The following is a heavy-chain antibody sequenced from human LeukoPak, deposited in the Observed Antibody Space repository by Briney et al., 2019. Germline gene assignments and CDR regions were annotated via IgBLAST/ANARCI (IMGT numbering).Heavy chain of an antibody. D-gene: IGHD4-17*01. Sequence: SQTFSLTCAVSGDSVSGNSAAWHWIRQSPSRGLEWLGRTYYRSKWYNDYAVSVKSRITVNPDTSKNQFSLQLNSVTPEDTAVYYCAREAVTTAFDYWGQGTLVTVSS. V-gene: IGHV6-1*01. CDR1: GDSVSGNSAA. J-gene: IGHJ4*02. CDR2: TYYRSKWYN. CDR3: AREAVTTAFDY.